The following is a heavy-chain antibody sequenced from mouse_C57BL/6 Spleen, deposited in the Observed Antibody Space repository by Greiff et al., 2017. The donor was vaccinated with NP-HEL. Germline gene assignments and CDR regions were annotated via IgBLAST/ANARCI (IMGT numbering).Heavy chain of an antibody. CDR1: GYTFTDYE. J-gene: IGHJ2*01. CDR2: IDPETGGT. Sequence: QVQLQQSGAELVRPGASVTLSCKASGYTFTDYEMHWVKQTPVHGLEWIGAIDPETGGTAYNQKFKGKAILTADKSSSTAYMELRSLTSDDSAVYYCASEGCGPRGQGTTLTVSS. V-gene: IGHV1-15*01. CDR3: ASEGCGP.